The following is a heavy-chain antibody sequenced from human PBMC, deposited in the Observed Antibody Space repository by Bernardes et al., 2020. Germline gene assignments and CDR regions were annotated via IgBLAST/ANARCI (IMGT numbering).Heavy chain of an antibody. Sequence: ASVKVSCKASGYTFTNYGFSWVRQAPGQGLEWMGWIGAYNGNTNYAQKFQDRVTMTTDTSTSIGYMELRSLRSDDTAIYYCARGYGDYVFGMDVWGQGTTVTVSS. CDR1: GYTFTNYG. CDR3: ARGYGDYVFGMDV. CDR2: IGAYNGNT. J-gene: IGHJ6*02. D-gene: IGHD4-17*01. V-gene: IGHV1-18*01.